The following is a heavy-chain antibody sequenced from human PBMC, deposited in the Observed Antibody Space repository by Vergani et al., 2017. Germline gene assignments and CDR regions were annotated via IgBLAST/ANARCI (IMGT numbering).Heavy chain of an antibody. Sequence: EVQLVESGGALVQPGGSLRLSCAASGFTFSKYNIHWVRQAPGKGLEYVSGINNNGDSTYYADSVKGRFTISRDNSKNTLYLQMGSLRPEDMAVYYCGRTNGPFDFWGQGTLVTVSS. D-gene: IGHD2-8*01. CDR1: GFTFSKYN. CDR2: INNNGDST. CDR3: GRTNGPFDF. J-gene: IGHJ4*02. V-gene: IGHV3-64*07.